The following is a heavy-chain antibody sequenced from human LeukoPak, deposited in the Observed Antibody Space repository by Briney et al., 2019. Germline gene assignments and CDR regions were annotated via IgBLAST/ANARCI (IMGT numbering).Heavy chain of an antibody. Sequence: GGSLRLSCAASGFTFSSYGMTWVRQAPGKGLEWVSSITARRVATYYAESVEGRFTVSRDDSKSTLYLQMNSLRAEDTAVYSCAKDRDSGWDPPFDNWGQGTLVTVS. D-gene: IGHD6-19*01. J-gene: IGHJ4*02. CDR3: AKDRDSGWDPPFDN. CDR1: GFTFSSYG. V-gene: IGHV3-23*01. CDR2: ITARRVAT.